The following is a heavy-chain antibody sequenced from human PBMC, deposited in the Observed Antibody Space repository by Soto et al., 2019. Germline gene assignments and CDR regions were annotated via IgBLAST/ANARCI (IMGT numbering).Heavy chain of an antibody. CDR1: GYTFTSYA. CDR2: INAGNGNT. CDR3: ARDPSYYGMDV. V-gene: IGHV1-3*05. Sequence: QVQLVQSGAEEKKPGASVKVSCKASGYTFTSYAMHWVRQAPGQRLEWMGWINAGNGNTKYSQKFQGRVTITRDTSASTAYKEMSSLRSEDTAVYSCARDPSYYGMDVWGQGTTVTVSS. J-gene: IGHJ6*02.